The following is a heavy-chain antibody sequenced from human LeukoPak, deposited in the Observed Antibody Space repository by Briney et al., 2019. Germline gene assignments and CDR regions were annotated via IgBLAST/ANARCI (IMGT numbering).Heavy chain of an antibody. CDR3: AKDQRRLAAANTIDY. CDR1: GFTFSSYG. D-gene: IGHD6-13*01. CDR2: ISYGGSNK. J-gene: IGHJ4*02. V-gene: IGHV3-30*18. Sequence: PGRSLRLSCAASGFTFSSYGMHWVRQAPGKGLEWVAVISYGGSNKYYADSVKGRFTISRDNSKNTLYPQMNSLRAEDTAVYYCAKDQRRLAAANTIDYWGQGTLVTVSS.